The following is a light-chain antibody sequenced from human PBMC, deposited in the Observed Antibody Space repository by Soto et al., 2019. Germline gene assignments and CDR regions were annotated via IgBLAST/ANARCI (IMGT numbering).Light chain of an antibody. J-gene: IGLJ3*02. Sequence: QSASVSGSPGQSITIACTGTSSDVGGYNHVSWYQVHPGKAPRLVIYDVSIRPPAVSDRFSGSTSGNTASLTISGLQAEDEADYYCSSYTATRTVVFGGGTKLTVL. V-gene: IGLV2-14*03. CDR3: SSYTATRTVV. CDR1: SSDVGGYNH. CDR2: DVS.